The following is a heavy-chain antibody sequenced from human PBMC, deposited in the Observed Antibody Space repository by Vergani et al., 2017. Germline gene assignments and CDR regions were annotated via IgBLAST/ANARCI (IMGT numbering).Heavy chain of an antibody. CDR2: ISSSSSYI. D-gene: IGHD2-21*02. J-gene: IGHJ6*02. Sequence: EVQLVESGGGLVKPGGSLRLSCAASGFTLSSHSVHWVRQAPGKGLEWVSSISSSSSYIYYADSVKGRFTITRDNAKNSLYLQMNSLRAEDTAVYYCARDLVVVTAIRYYYYGMDVWGQGP. CDR3: ARDLVVVTAIRYYYYGMDV. CDR1: GFTLSSHS. V-gene: IGHV3-21*01.